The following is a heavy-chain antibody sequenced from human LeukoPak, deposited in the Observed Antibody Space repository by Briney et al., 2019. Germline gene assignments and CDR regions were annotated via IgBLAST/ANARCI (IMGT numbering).Heavy chain of an antibody. CDR3: ARGPRSSSWYWFDP. J-gene: IGHJ5*02. V-gene: IGHV4-34*01. CDR1: GGSFSGYY. CDR2: INHSGST. D-gene: IGHD6-13*01. Sequence: PSETLSLTCAVYGGSFSGYYWSWLRQPPGKGLEWIGEINHSGSTNYNPSLKSRVTISVDTSKNQFSLKLSSVTAADTAVYYCARGPRSSSWYWFDPWGQGTPVTVSS.